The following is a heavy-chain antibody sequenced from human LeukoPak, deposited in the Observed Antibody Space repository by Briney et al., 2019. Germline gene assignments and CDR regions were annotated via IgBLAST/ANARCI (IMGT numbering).Heavy chain of an antibody. CDR3: AKSGGYGLIDY. V-gene: IGHV4-39*01. CDR1: GASISGSGYY. CDR2: IYDSGST. J-gene: IGHJ4*02. Sequence: SETLSLTCTVSGASISGSGYYWGWIRQPPGKGLEWIGNIYDSGSTYYNASLQSRVIISIDTSKNQFSLRLSSVTAADTAMYYCAKSGGYGLIDYWGQGTLVTVSS. D-gene: IGHD1-26*01.